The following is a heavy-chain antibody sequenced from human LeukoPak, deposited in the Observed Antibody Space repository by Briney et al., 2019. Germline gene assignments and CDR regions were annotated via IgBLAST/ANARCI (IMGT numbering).Heavy chain of an antibody. J-gene: IGHJ6*04. CDR3: TSQALSYYYYGMDV. Sequence: GGSLRLSCAASGFTFSNAWMSWVRQAPGKGLEWVARIKSKTDGGTKDYAAPVKGRITISRDDSKNTLYLQMNSLKPEDTAVYYCTSQALSYYYYGMDVWGKGTTVTVSS. CDR2: IKSKTDGGTK. V-gene: IGHV3-15*01. CDR1: GFTFSNAW.